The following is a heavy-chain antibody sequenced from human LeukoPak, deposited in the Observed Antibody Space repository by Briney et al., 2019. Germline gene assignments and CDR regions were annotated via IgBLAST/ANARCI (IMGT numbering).Heavy chain of an antibody. V-gene: IGHV6-1*01. CDR3: ARGKDGGSSDY. CDR2: IYYRSKLYN. CDR1: GDSVSTNRAA. D-gene: IGHD1-26*01. J-gene: IGHJ4*02. Sequence: SRTLSLTCAVSGDSVSTNRAAWKWIRQSPSRGLEWLGRIYYRSKLYNDYAVSVKSRITINPDTSKNQFSLQLNSVTPDDTAVYYCARGKDGGSSDYWGQGTLVSVPS.